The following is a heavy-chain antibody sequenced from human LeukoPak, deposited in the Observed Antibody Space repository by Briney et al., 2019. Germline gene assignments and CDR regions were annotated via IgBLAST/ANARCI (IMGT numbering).Heavy chain of an antibody. Sequence: GGSLRLSCAASGFTFSAYGMHWVRQAPGKGLEWVAFIRFDGSNKYYADSVKGRFTISRDNSKNTLYMQMNSLRVEDTAVYYCVYSGDYEKGYWGQGTLVTVSS. D-gene: IGHD4-17*01. CDR1: GFTFSAYG. CDR3: VYSGDYEKGY. V-gene: IGHV3-30*02. CDR2: IRFDGSNK. J-gene: IGHJ4*02.